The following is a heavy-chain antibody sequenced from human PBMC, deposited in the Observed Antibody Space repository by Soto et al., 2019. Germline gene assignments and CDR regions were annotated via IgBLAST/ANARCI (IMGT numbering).Heavy chain of an antibody. D-gene: IGHD3-10*01. Sequence: GGSLRLSCAASGFTFSSYGMHWVRQAPGKGLEWVAVIWYDGSNKYYADSVKGRFTISRDNSKNTLYLQMNSLRAEDTAVYYCARDGHGSGNYGMDVWGQGTTFTVSS. CDR2: IWYDGSNK. J-gene: IGHJ6*02. CDR3: ARDGHGSGNYGMDV. CDR1: GFTFSSYG. V-gene: IGHV3-33*01.